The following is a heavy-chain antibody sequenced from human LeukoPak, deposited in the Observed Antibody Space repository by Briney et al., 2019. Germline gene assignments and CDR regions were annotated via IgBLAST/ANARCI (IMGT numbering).Heavy chain of an antibody. CDR2: ISSSSSYI. CDR1: GFTFSSYS. J-gene: IGHJ3*01. CDR3: ARPTSTDAFDL. Sequence: GGSLRLSCAASGFTFSSYSMNWVRQAPGKGLEWVSSISSSSSYISYADSVKGRFTISRDNAKNSLYLQMNSLRAEDTAVYYCARPTSTDAFDLWGQGTMVTVFS. V-gene: IGHV3-21*01.